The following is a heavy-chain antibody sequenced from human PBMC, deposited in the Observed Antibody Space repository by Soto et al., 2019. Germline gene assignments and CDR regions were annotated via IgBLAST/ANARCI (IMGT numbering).Heavy chain of an antibody. D-gene: IGHD6-13*01. CDR1: GGTFSSYA. J-gene: IGHJ6*02. CDR3: ASSEGIAAADPTDYYYSGMDV. Sequence: ASVKVSCKASGGTFSSYAISWVRQAPGQGLEWMGGIIPIFGTANYAQKFQGRVTITADKSTSTAYMELSSLRSEDTAVYYCASSEGIAAADPTDYYYSGMDVWGQGTTVTVSS. CDR2: IIPIFGTA. V-gene: IGHV1-69*06.